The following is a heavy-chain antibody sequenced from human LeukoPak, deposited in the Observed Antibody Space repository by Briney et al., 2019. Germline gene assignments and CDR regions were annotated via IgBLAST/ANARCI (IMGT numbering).Heavy chain of an antibody. D-gene: IGHD3-10*01. CDR3: ARDHLGLWFGELPPNWFDP. V-gene: IGHV1-2*02. CDR1: GYTFTGYY. J-gene: IGHJ5*02. CDR2: INPNSGGT. Sequence: ASVKVSCKASGYTFTGYYMHWVRQAPGQGLEWMGWINPNSGGTNYAQKFQGRVTMTRDTSISTAYMELSRLRSDDTAVYYCARDHLGLWFGELPPNWFDPWGLGTLVTVAS.